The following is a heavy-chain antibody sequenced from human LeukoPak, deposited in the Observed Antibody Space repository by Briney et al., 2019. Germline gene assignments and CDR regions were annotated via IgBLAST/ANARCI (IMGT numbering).Heavy chain of an antibody. V-gene: IGHV3-53*04. D-gene: IGHD3-3*01. CDR3: ARFLGRITISGVVPYGMDV. CDR1: GFTVSSNY. CDR2: IYSAGGT. J-gene: IGHJ6*02. Sequence: GGSLRLSCAASGFTVSSNYMTWVRQAPGKGLEWVSLIYSAGGTYYTDSVKGRFTISSHSSKNTLYLQMNSLRGEDTAVYYCARFLGRITISGVVPYGMDVWGQGTTVTVSS.